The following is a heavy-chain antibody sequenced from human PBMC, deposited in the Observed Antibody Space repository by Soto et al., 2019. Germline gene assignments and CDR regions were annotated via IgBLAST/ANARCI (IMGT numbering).Heavy chain of an antibody. Sequence: GGSLRLSCAASGFTFSSYAMSWVRQAPGKGLEWVSSTSGTGGSTYYADSVKGRFTISRDNSKNTLFLQMDSLRAEDTALYYCANDAKPTILVVTKPGAFDIWGQGTLVTVSS. V-gene: IGHV3-23*01. J-gene: IGHJ3*02. CDR1: GFTFSSYA. CDR2: TSGTGGST. CDR3: ANDAKPTILVVTKPGAFDI. D-gene: IGHD3-22*01.